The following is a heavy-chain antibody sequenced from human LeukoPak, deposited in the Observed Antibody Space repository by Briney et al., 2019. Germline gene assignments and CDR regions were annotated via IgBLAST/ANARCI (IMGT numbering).Heavy chain of an antibody. D-gene: IGHD2-21*01. CDR2: IKNDGSST. CDR1: GFTFKSYW. CDR3: ARDRAKVIATLME. J-gene: IGHJ4*02. V-gene: IGHV3-74*01. Sequence: PGGSLGLSCSASGFTFKSYWMHWVRQAPGKGLVWVSRIKNDGSSTTYADSVKGRFTISRDNSRNTLFLQMNSLRPGGTAVYYCARDRAKVIATLMEWGQGTLVTVSS.